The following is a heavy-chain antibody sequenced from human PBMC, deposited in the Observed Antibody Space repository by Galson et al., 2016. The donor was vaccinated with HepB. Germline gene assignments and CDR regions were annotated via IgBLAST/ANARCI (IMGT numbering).Heavy chain of an antibody. Sequence: LSLTCAVYGGSFSGYYWTWIRQSPGGGLEWIGEINLGGSTTYNPSLKRRVTISLDASKNRFSLNLSSVTAADTAAYFCARQPVTLYYFDSWGQGTLVTVSS. J-gene: IGHJ4*02. D-gene: IGHD3-16*02. CDR2: INLGGST. CDR3: ARQPVTLYYFDS. CDR1: GGSFSGYY. V-gene: IGHV4-34*01.